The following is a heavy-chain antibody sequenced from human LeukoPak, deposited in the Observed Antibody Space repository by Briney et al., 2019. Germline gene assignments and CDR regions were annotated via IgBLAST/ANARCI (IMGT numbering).Heavy chain of an antibody. CDR3: ARDVRAVAGHFDY. V-gene: IGHV1-2*02. CDR1: GYTFTGYY. J-gene: IGHJ4*02. Sequence: ASVKVSCKASGYTFTGYYMHWVRQAPGQGLEWMGWINPNRGGTNYAQKFRGRVTMTRDTSISTAYMELSRLRSDDTAVYYCARDVRAVAGHFDYWGQGTLVTVSS. D-gene: IGHD6-19*01. CDR2: INPNRGGT.